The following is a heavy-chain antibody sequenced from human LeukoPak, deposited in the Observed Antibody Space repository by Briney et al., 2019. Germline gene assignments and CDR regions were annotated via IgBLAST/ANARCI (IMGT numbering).Heavy chain of an antibody. Sequence: GSLRLSCAASGFTFSSYAMSWVRQAPGEGVWLVSAISGSGGSTYYADSVKGRFTISRDTSKNTLYLQMNSLRAEDTAVYYCAKVSTRLYFDYWGQGTLVTVSS. D-gene: IGHD2/OR15-2a*01. V-gene: IGHV3-23*01. J-gene: IGHJ4*02. CDR2: ISGSGGST. CDR3: AKVSTRLYFDY. CDR1: GFTFSSYA.